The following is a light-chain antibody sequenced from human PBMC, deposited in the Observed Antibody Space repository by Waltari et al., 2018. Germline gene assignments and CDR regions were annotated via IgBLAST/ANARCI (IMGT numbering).Light chain of an antibody. Sequence: QLLLPQSPSASASLAAPVKLPCTVTRGHSNYAYAWHQQHPHKGPRYLMKVNSDGSHIKGDGIPDRFSGSSSGAERYLTISSLQSEDEADYYCQTGGFGIWVFGGGTKLTVL. V-gene: IGLV4-69*01. CDR1: RGHSNYA. CDR3: QTGGFGIWV. J-gene: IGLJ3*02. CDR2: VNSDGSH.